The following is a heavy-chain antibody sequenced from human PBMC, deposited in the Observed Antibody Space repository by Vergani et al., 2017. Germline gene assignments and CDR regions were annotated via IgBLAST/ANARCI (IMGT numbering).Heavy chain of an antibody. CDR1: GSSISSYY. CDR3: ASSPLGSYYDSSGYYDD. D-gene: IGHD3-22*01. Sequence: QVQLQESGPGLVKPSETLSLTCTVSGSSISSYYWSWIRQPPGEGLEWIGYIYYSGSTNYNPSLKSRVTISVDTSKNQFSLKLSAVTAADTAVYYCASSPLGSYYDSSGYYDDWGQGTLVTVSS. CDR2: IYYSGST. V-gene: IGHV4-59*01. J-gene: IGHJ4*02.